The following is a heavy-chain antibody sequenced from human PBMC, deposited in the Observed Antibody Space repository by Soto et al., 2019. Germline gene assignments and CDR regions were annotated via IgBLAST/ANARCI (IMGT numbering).Heavy chain of an antibody. CDR1: GYTFTNYW. Sequence: PGESLKISCQGSGYTFTNYWIGWVRQMPGKGLEWMGVIYPGDSDTKYSPSFQGQVTFSADKSINTAYLQWTSLKASDTAMYFCGRLTGLTHYYSTDVWGQGTTVTVSS. CDR2: IYPGDSDT. V-gene: IGHV5-51*01. CDR3: GRLTGLTHYYSTDV. D-gene: IGHD3-9*01. J-gene: IGHJ6*02.